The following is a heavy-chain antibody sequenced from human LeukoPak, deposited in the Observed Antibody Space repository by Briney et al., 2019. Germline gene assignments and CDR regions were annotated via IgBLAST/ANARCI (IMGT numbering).Heavy chain of an antibody. CDR2: ISAYNGNT. V-gene: IGHV1-18*01. J-gene: IGHJ6*03. Sequence: AAVKVSCKPSGYTFTSYGISWVRQAPGQGLEWMGWISAYNGNTNYAQKLQGRVTMTTDTSTSTAYMELRSLRSDDTAVYYCARSGPYYYYMDVWGKGTTVTVSS. D-gene: IGHD3-10*01. CDR3: ARSGPYYYYMDV. CDR1: GYTFTSYG.